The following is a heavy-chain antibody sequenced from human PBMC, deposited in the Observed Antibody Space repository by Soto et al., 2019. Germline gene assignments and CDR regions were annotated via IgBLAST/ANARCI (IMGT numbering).Heavy chain of an antibody. J-gene: IGHJ4*02. D-gene: IGHD6-6*01. CDR3: ARDRGIAARFDY. CDR2: ISSSSSYI. CDR1: GFTFSSYS. Sequence: PGGSLRLSCAASGFTFSSYSMNWVRQAPGKGLEWVSSISSSSSYIYYADSVKGRFTISRDNAKNSLYLQMNSLRAEDTAVYYCARDRGIAARFDYWGQGTLVTVSS. V-gene: IGHV3-21*01.